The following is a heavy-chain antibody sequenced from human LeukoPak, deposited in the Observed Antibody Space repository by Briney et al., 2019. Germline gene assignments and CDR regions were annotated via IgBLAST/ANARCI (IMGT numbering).Heavy chain of an antibody. CDR2: IRYDGSNK. V-gene: IGHV3-30*02. J-gene: IGHJ6*03. CDR1: GFTFSSYG. CDR3: AKEWAENWGSENYYYYYMDV. Sequence: PGGSLRLSCAASGFTFSSYGMHWVRQAPGKGLEGVAFIRYDGSNKYYAAPVKGRFTISRDNSKNTLYLQMNSLRAEDTAVYYCAKEWAENWGSENYYYYYMDVWGKETTVTISS. D-gene: IGHD7-27*01.